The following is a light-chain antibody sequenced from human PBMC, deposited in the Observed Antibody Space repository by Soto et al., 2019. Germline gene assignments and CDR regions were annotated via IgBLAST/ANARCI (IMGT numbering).Light chain of an antibody. V-gene: IGLV1-44*01. J-gene: IGLJ3*02. CDR1: SSNIGSNT. CDR2: NNN. Sequence: QPVLTQPPSASGTPGQRVSISCSGSSSNIGSNTVNWYQQLPGTAPKVLIYNNNQRPSGVPDRFSGSKSGTSASLAISGLQSEDEADYYCTTWDDSLNGWVFGGGTKLTVL. CDR3: TTWDDSLNGWV.